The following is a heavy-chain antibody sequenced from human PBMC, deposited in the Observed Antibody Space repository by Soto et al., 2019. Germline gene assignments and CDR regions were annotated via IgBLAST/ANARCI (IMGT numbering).Heavy chain of an antibody. D-gene: IGHD2-15*01. CDR1: GCSFSVYG. J-gene: IGHJ4*02. Sequence: PGGPLRLSCETSGCSFSVYGRHWVRQAPGKGLEWVAVIWYDASKQFYAASVEGRFTISRDNSKAILYLQMNSLRAEDTAVYYCAAWAEGATEVHWGQGTLVTVSS. CDR2: IWYDASKQ. CDR3: AAWAEGATEVH. V-gene: IGHV3-33*01.